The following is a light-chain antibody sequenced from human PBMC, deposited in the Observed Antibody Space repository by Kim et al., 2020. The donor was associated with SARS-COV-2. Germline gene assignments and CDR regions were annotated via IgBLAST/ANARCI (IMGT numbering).Light chain of an antibody. J-gene: IGLJ3*02. CDR2: AKN. CDR1: SLRSYD. V-gene: IGLV3-19*01. CDR3: NYRERSANRG. Sequence: VALGQTVRITCQGGSLRSYDVSWDQKRPGQAPSLVIYAKNQRASGVPDRFSGSSSGNIASLTITGAQAEDEADYYCNYRERSANRGFAGGTKLSVL.